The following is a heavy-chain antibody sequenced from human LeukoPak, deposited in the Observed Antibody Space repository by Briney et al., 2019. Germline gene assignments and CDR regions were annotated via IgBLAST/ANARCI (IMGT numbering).Heavy chain of an antibody. CDR3: ARRDYSRGLYYFDY. CDR2: IYYSGST. J-gene: IGHJ4*02. D-gene: IGHD4-11*01. Sequence: PSEALSLTCTVSGGSISSYYWSWLRQPPGKGLEGIGYIYYSGSTNYNPSLKSRVTISVETSNNQFSLNPSSVTAAHTAVYYCARRDYSRGLYYFDYGGPGTLVTVSS. V-gene: IGHV4-59*08. CDR1: GGSISSYY.